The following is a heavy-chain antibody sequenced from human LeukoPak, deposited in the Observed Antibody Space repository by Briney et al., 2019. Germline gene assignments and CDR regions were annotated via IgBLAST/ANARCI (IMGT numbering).Heavy chain of an antibody. CDR3: ARDLESFGQLLGP. CDR1: GGSGGSISSSNY. V-gene: IGHV4-4*02. J-gene: IGHJ5*02. CDR2: IYHSGRT. D-gene: IGHD3-10*01. Sequence: RSSETLSLTCAVSGGSGGSISSSNYWSWVRQPPGKGLEWIGEIYHSGRTNSNPSLKSRVTISVDKSKNQFSLKLSSETAADTAVYYCARDLESFGQLLGPWGQGTLVTVSS.